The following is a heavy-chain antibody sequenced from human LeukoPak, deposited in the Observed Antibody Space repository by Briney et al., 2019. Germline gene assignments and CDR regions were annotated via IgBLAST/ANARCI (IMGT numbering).Heavy chain of an antibody. CDR3: AGSSSWAPTPTKYYYYGMDV. CDR1: GFTVSSNY. J-gene: IGHJ6*02. Sequence: GGSLRLSCAASGFTVSSNYMSWVRQAPGKGLEWVSVIYSGGSTYYADSVKGRFTISRGNSKNTLYLQMNSLRAEDTAVYYCAGSSSWAPTPTKYYYYGMDVWGQGTTVTVSS. D-gene: IGHD6-13*01. V-gene: IGHV3-66*01. CDR2: IYSGGST.